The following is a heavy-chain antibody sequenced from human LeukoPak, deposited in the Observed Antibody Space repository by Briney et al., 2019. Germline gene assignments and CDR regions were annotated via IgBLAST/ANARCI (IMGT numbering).Heavy chain of an antibody. J-gene: IGHJ6*03. D-gene: IGHD2-15*01. CDR1: GGSISSYY. V-gene: IGHV4-59*01. CDR2: IYYSGST. CDR3: ARGWVAPNMDV. Sequence: SETLSLTCTVSGGSISSYYWSWIRQPPGKGLEWIGYIYYSGSTNYNPSLKSRVTISVDTSKNQSSLKLSSVAGADTAVYYCARGWVAPNMDVWGKGTTVTVSS.